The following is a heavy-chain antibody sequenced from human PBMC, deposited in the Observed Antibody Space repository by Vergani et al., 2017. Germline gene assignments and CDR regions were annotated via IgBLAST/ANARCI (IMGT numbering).Heavy chain of an antibody. Sequence: QVQLQESGPGLVRPSETLSLTCTVSGGSLSGYYWNWIRQTPGEGLEWIGYVEDSGYFNYNPSLKTPVSMSSDTSNNQFSLMLSSVTVAATAVYYCARSIVSRNPPDYFDNWGQGTLVTVSS. CDR1: GGSLSGYY. D-gene: IGHD1-14*01. J-gene: IGHJ4*02. V-gene: IGHV4-59*01. CDR3: ARSIVSRNPPDYFDN. CDR2: VEDSGYF.